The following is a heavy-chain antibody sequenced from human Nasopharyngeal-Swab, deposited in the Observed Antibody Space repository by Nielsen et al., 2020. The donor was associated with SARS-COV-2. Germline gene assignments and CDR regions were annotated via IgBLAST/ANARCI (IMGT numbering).Heavy chain of an antibody. CDR1: GGTFSSYA. CDR3: ARGTEVGATKNFDY. CDR2: IIPIFGTA. J-gene: IGHJ4*02. Sequence: SVKVSCKASGGTFSSYAISWVRQAPGQGLEWMGGIIPIFGTANYAQKFQGRVTITADDSTSSAYMELSSLRSEDTAVSYCARGTEVGATKNFDYWGQGTLVTVSS. V-gene: IGHV1-69*13. D-gene: IGHD1-26*01.